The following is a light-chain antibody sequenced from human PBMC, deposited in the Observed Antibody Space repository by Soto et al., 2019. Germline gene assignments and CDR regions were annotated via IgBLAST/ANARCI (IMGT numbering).Light chain of an antibody. CDR1: SRDVGGYNS. CDR3: SSYTTGGSYV. Sequence: QSVLTQPASVSGSPGLSIAISCTGTSRDVGGYNSVSWYQQQPGKVPKLMIYDVSNRPSGVSNRFSGSKSGNTASLTISGLQAEDEGDNYCSSYTTGGSYVFGTGTKVTVL. V-gene: IGLV2-14*01. CDR2: DVS. J-gene: IGLJ1*01.